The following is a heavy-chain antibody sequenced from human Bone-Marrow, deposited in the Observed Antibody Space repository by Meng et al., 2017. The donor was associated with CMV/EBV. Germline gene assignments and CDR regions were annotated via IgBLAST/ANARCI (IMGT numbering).Heavy chain of an antibody. CDR3: AREDIVVVPAATYPGFDP. J-gene: IGHJ5*02. Sequence: SVKVSCKASGYTFTSYDINWVRQAPGQGLEWMGGIIPILGIANYAQKFQGRVTMTADKSTSTAYMELSSLRSEDTAVYYCAREDIVVVPAATYPGFDPWGQGTLVTVSS. CDR1: GYTFTSYD. D-gene: IGHD2-2*01. V-gene: IGHV1-69*10. CDR2: IIPILGIA.